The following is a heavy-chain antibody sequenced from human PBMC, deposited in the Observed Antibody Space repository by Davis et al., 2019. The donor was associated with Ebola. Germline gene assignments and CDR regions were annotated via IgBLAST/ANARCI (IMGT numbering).Heavy chain of an antibody. D-gene: IGHD2-15*01. Sequence: ASVKVSCKASGYTFTSYYMHWVRQATGQGLEWMGWMNPNSGNTGYAQKFQGRVTMTRNTSISTAYMELSSLRSEDTAVYYCAAVVAATDDAFDIWGQGTMVTVSS. CDR1: GYTFTSYY. J-gene: IGHJ3*02. CDR2: MNPNSGNT. V-gene: IGHV1-8*02. CDR3: AAVVAATDDAFDI.